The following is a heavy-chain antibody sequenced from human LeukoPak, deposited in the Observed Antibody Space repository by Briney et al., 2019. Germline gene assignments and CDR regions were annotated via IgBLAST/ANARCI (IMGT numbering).Heavy chain of an antibody. V-gene: IGHV3-23*01. CDR1: GFTFSSNA. J-gene: IGHJ4*02. CDR2: ISGSGGST. CDR3: AKDPTMIVVVIPDY. Sequence: PGGSLRLSCAASGFTFSSNAMSWVRQAPGKGLEWVSAISGSGGSTYYADSVKGRFTISRDNSKNTLYLQMNSLRAEDTAVYYCAKDPTMIVVVIPDYWGQGTLATVSS. D-gene: IGHD3-22*01.